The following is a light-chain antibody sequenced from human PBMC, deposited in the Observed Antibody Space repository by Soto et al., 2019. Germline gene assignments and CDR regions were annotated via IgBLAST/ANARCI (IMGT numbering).Light chain of an antibody. CDR1: QTISSW. V-gene: IGKV1-5*03. Sequence: DIQMTQSPSTLSGSVGDRVTITCRASQTISSWLAWYQQKPVKAPKLLIYKAPTLKSGVPSRFSGSGSGTEFTLTISSLQPDDFATYYCQHYNSYSEAFGQGTKVDIK. CDR2: KAP. CDR3: QHYNSYSEA. J-gene: IGKJ1*01.